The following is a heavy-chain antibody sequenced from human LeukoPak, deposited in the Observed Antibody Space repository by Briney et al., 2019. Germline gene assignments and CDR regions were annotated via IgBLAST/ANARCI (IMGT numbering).Heavy chain of an antibody. J-gene: IGHJ1*01. D-gene: IGHD3-22*01. CDR2: IIPIFGTA. V-gene: IGHV1-69*13. CDR3: ARDRQETYYYDSSGYYSRGIEYFQH. Sequence: GASVKVSCKASGGTFSSYAISWVRQAPGQGLEWMGGIIPIFGTANYAQKFQGRVTITADESTSTAYMELSSLRSEDTAVYYCARDRQETYYYDSSGYYSRGIEYFQHWGQGTLVTVSS. CDR1: GGTFSSYA.